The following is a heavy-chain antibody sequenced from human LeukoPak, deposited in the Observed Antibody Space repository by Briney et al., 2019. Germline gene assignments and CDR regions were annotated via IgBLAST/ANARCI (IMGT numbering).Heavy chain of an antibody. Sequence: GGSLRLSCAASGFTFSSYGMHWVRQAPGKGLEWVAVISYDGSNKYYADSVKGRFTISRDNSKNTLYLQMNSLRAEDTAVYYCAKDQVVVATITVGSVDYWGQGTLVTVSS. D-gene: IGHD5-12*01. V-gene: IGHV3-30*18. CDR3: AKDQVVVATITVGSVDY. CDR1: GFTFSSYG. CDR2: ISYDGSNK. J-gene: IGHJ4*02.